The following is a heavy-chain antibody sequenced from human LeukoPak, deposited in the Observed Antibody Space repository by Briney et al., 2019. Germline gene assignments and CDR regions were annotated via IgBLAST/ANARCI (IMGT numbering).Heavy chain of an antibody. V-gene: IGHV4-34*01. D-gene: IGHD6-13*01. CDR3: ARGYSSSWSLGGYYYMDV. CDR1: GGSFSGYY. CDR2: INHSGST. Sequence: SETLSLTCAVYGGSFSGYYWSWIRQPPGKGLEWIGEINHSGSTNYNPSLKSRVTISVDTSKNQFSLKLSSVTAADTAVYYCARGYSSSWSLGGYYYMDVWGKGTTVTVSS. J-gene: IGHJ6*03.